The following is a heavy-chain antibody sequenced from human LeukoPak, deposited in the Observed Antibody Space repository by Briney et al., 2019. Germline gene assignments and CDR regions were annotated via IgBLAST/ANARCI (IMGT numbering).Heavy chain of an antibody. V-gene: IGHV3-33*01. CDR2: IWFDGSNQ. J-gene: IGHJ4*02. CDR3: ARGPPHYYDYSGYYFNFDY. D-gene: IGHD3-22*01. CDR1: RFTFSNYG. Sequence: GGSLRLSCAASRFTFSNYGMHWVRQAPGKGLEWVAVIWFDGSNQYYADSVKGRFTISRDNSKNILYLQMNSLRAEDSAVYFCARGPPHYYDYSGYYFNFDYWGQGTLVTVSS.